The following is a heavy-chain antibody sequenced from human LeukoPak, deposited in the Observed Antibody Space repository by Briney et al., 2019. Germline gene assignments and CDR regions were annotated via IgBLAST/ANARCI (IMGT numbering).Heavy chain of an antibody. V-gene: IGHV3-30*02. Sequence: PGGSLRLSCAASGFTFSSYGMHWVRQAPGKGLDWVAFIHHDGSNKYYADSVRGRFTISRDNSKNTLYLQMNSLRAEDTAVYYCAREDLLVGATLGDDAFDIWGQGTMVTVSS. CDR2: IHHDGSNK. J-gene: IGHJ3*02. CDR1: GFTFSSYG. D-gene: IGHD1-26*01. CDR3: AREDLLVGATLGDDAFDI.